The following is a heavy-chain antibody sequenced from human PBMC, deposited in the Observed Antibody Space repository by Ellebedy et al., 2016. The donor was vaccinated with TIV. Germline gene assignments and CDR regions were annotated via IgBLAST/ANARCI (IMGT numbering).Heavy chain of an antibody. CDR3: ARSDYGYYGMDV. Sequence: SETLSLTCTVSGGSISSYYWSWIRQPPGKGLEWIGYIYYSGSTNYNPSLKSRVTISVDTSKNQFSLKLSSVTAADTAVYYCARSDYGYYGMDVWGQGTTVTVSS. D-gene: IGHD3-16*01. CDR1: GGSISSYY. V-gene: IGHV4-59*12. J-gene: IGHJ6*02. CDR2: IYYSGST.